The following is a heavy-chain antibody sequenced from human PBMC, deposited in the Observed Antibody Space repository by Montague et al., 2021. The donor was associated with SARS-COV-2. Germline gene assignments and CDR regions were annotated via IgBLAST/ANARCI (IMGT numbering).Heavy chain of an antibody. CDR2: TYYRSKWYN. CDR3: AKDPLQGTYVGVGCSFDI. D-gene: IGHD3-10*01. V-gene: IGHV6-1*01. J-gene: IGHJ3*02. CDR1: GDSVSSNSAA. Sequence: CAISGDSVSSNSAAWNWIRQSPSRGLEWLGGTYYRSKWYNDYAVSVKSRITINPDTSKNQFSLQLNSVTPEDTAVYYCAKDPLQGTYVGVGCSFDIWGQGTMVTVSS.